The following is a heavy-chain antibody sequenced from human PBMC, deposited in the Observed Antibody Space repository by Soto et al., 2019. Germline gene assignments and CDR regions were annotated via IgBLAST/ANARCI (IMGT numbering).Heavy chain of an antibody. D-gene: IGHD3-16*02. CDR3: ARVLYRNVIHA. CDR2: IDPRNGGT. Sequence: GASVKFSCKASGYIFSDYYIHWVRQAPGQGLEWMGWIDPRNGGTKYAQKFQDRLTMTTDTSTSTAFLELRRLRLDDTAVFFCARVLYRNVIHAWGQGTLVTVSS. J-gene: IGHJ4*02. V-gene: IGHV1-2*02. CDR1: GYIFSDYY.